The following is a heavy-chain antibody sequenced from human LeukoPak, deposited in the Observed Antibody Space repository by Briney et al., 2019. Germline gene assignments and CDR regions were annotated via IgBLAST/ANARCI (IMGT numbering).Heavy chain of an antibody. V-gene: IGHV3-7*01. Sequence: GGSLRLSCAASGFTFGSYWMSWVRQAPGKGLEWVANIKEDGSAKFHVDSVKGRFTISRDNAKDSLFLQMNSLRAEDTAVYYCASDSGSYSNWFDPWGQGTLVTVSS. D-gene: IGHD1-26*01. CDR3: ASDSGSYSNWFDP. CDR1: GFTFGSYW. J-gene: IGHJ5*02. CDR2: IKEDGSAK.